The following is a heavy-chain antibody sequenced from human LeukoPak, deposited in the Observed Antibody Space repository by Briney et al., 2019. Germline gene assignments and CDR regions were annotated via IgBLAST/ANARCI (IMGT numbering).Heavy chain of an antibody. CDR3: ARRYDILTGYGYYYYYGMDV. D-gene: IGHD3-9*01. J-gene: IGHJ6*04. CDR2: ISSSGSTI. Sequence: GGSLRLSCAASGFTFSSYEMNWVRQAPGKGLERVSYISSSGSTISYADSVKGRFTISRANAKNSLYLQMDSLRAEDTAVYYCARRYDILTGYGYYYYYGMDVWGKGTTVTVSS. CDR1: GFTFSSYE. V-gene: IGHV3-48*03.